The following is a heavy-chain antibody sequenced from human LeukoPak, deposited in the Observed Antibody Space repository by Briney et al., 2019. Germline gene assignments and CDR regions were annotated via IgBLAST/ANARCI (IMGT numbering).Heavy chain of an antibody. CDR1: GGSISGYY. CDR2: IHDNGRT. V-gene: IGHV4-59*08. D-gene: IGHD3-22*01. CDR3: ARYYYDTSGYCSGFDH. Sequence: SETLSLTCTVSGGSISGYYWSWIRQPPGKGLEWIGYIHDNGRTSYNPSLRSRVTMSGDTSKNQFSLKLSSVTAADTAIYYCARYYYDTSGYCSGFDHWGQGTLVTVSS. J-gene: IGHJ4*02.